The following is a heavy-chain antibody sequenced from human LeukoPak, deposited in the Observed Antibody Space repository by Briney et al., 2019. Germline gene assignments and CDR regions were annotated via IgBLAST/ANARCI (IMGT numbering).Heavy chain of an antibody. D-gene: IGHD2-2*01. J-gene: IGHJ6*02. V-gene: IGHV5-51*01. CDR1: GYSFSSYW. CDR3: ARLKLSTSPPYYYYYGMDV. CDR2: IYPGDSDT. Sequence: GESLKISCKGSGYSFSSYWIAWVRQMPGKGLEWMGIIYPGDSDTRYSPSFQGQVTISADKSISTAYLQWSSLKASDTAMYYCARLKLSTSPPYYYYYGMDVWGQGTTVTVSS.